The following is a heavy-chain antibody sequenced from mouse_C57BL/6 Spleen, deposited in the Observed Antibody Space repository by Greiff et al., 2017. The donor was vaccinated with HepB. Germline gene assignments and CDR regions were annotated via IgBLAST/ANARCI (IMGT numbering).Heavy chain of an antibody. J-gene: IGHJ2*01. CDR2: IYPGDGDT. CDR3: ARLDGYYPFDY. Sequence: QVQLQQSGPELVKPGASVKISCKASGYAFSSSWMNWVKQRPGKGLEWIGRIYPGDGDTNYNGKFKGKATLTADKSSSTAYMQLSSLTSEDSAVYFCARLDGYYPFDYWGQGTTLTVSS. D-gene: IGHD2-3*01. CDR1: GYAFSSSW. V-gene: IGHV1-82*01.